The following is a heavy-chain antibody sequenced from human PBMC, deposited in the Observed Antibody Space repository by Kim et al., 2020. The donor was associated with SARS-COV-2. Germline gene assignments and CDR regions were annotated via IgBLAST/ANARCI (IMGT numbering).Heavy chain of an antibody. CDR1: EFTFSNFW. J-gene: IGHJ1*01. D-gene: IGHD2-2*01. Sequence: GGSLRLSCAASEFTFSNFWMSWVRQAPGKGLEWVANINQDGSEKYYAGSMQGRFTISRDNAKNSLYLQMNSLRADDTAVYYCARDHPVPGLFFQHWGQGTLVTVSS. CDR2: INQDGSEK. V-gene: IGHV3-7*01. CDR3: ARDHPVPGLFFQH.